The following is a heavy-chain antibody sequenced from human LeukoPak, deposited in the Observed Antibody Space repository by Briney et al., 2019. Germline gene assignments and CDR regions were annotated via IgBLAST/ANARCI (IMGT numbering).Heavy chain of an antibody. Sequence: GGSLRLSCVASGFSFSTYDMHWVRQAPGKGLEWLAFIRYDGNIKYVADSVKGRFTISRDTSKNTVYLQMNNLRAEDTAVFYCAKGRYQESGGYPIDHWGQGTLVTVSS. D-gene: IGHD3-22*01. J-gene: IGHJ4*02. CDR3: AKGRYQESGGYPIDH. V-gene: IGHV3-30*02. CDR1: GFSFSTYD. CDR2: IRYDGNIK.